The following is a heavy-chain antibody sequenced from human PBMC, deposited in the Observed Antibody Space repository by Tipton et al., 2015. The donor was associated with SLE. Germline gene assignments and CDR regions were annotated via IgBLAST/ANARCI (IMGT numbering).Heavy chain of an antibody. CDR2: IYNSGST. D-gene: IGHD1-1*01. CDR3: ARGQHQLGRFDP. CDR1: GGSISGYY. J-gene: IGHJ5*02. Sequence: TLSLTCTVSGGSISGYYWSWIRQPAGKGLEWIGRIYNSGSTNYNPSLKSRVTMSVDTSKNQFSLKLNSVTAADTAVYYCARGQHQLGRFDPWGQGTLVTVSS. V-gene: IGHV4-4*07.